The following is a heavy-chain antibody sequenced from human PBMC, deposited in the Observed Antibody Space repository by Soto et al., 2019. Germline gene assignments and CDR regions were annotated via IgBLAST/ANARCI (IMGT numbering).Heavy chain of an antibody. V-gene: IGHV1-18*04. CDR3: ARVVKAGDYGDYGRYYFDY. J-gene: IGHJ4*01. Sequence: QVQLVQSGAEVKKPGASVKVSCKASGYTFTTYGITWVRQAPGQGLEWMGWISAYSGNTNYAQKLQGRFTVTTDASTDAAYMDLRSLRSDDTAVYYCARVVKAGDYGDYGRYYFDYWGHGTLVTFSS. D-gene: IGHD4-17*01. CDR2: ISAYSGNT. CDR1: GYTFTTYG.